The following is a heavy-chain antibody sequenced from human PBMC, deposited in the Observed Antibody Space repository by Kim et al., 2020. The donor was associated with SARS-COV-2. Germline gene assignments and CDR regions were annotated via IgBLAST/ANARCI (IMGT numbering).Heavy chain of an antibody. Sequence: SETLSLTCAVYGESPNDYYWSWIRQPPGKGLEWIGEITHSGSTNYNPSLKSRVTISADTSKNQFSLKLSSVTAADTAMYYCANHGKYSGYAFGHWGQGTLVTVSS. CDR1: GESPNDYY. CDR2: ITHSGST. V-gene: IGHV4-34*01. D-gene: IGHD5-12*01. CDR3: ANHGKYSGYAFGH. J-gene: IGHJ5*02.